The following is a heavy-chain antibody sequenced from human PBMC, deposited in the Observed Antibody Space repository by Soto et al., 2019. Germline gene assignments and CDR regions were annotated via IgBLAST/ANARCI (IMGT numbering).Heavy chain of an antibody. Sequence: SETLSLTCTVSGGSISNYYWSWIRQPAGKGLEWIGRVYTSGSPNYNPSLKSRVTMSVDTSKNQFSLKLNSVTAADTAVYYCVRASPNWFDPWGQGTLVTVSS. CDR1: GGSISNYY. J-gene: IGHJ5*02. V-gene: IGHV4-4*07. CDR3: VRASPNWFDP. CDR2: VYTSGSP.